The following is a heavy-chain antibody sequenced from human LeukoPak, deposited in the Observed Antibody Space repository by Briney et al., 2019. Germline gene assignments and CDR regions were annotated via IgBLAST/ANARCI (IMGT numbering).Heavy chain of an antibody. J-gene: IGHJ4*02. CDR1: GFSLSTSGVG. D-gene: IGHD3-3*01. CDR3: VHIDARITIFGVVIIPGNFDY. Sequence: SGPTLVKPTQTLTLTCTFSGFSLSTSGVGVGWIRQPPGKALEWLALIYWDDDKRYSPSLKSRLTITKDTSKNQVVLTMTNMDPVDTATYYCVHIDARITIFGVVIIPGNFDYWGQGTLVTVSS. V-gene: IGHV2-5*02. CDR2: IYWDDDK.